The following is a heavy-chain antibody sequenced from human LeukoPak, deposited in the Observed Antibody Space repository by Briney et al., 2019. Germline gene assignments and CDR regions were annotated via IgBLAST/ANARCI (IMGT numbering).Heavy chain of an antibody. D-gene: IGHD5-24*01. CDR3: AREWYGYNDY. V-gene: IGHV4-61*08. J-gene: IGHJ4*02. CDR1: GGSISSGGYY. Sequence: SETLSLTCTVSGGSISSGGYYWSWIRQPPGKGLEWIGYIYYSGSTNYNPSLKSRVTISVDTSKNRFSLKLSSVTAADTAVYYCAREWYGYNDYWGQGTLVTVSS. CDR2: IYYSGST.